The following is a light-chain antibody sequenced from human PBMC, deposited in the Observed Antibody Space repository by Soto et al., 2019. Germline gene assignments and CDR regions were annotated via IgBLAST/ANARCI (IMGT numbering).Light chain of an antibody. V-gene: IGLV3-21*02. Sequence: SYELTQQPSASVAPGQTARITCGGNNIRSKSVHGYRPKPGQAPVLGVYYDSGRPSGIPERFSGSTSGNTATLTISRVEAGDEADYYCQVWDSSSDHYVFGTGTKVTVL. CDR3: QVWDSSSDHYV. CDR2: YDS. J-gene: IGLJ1*01. CDR1: NIRSKS.